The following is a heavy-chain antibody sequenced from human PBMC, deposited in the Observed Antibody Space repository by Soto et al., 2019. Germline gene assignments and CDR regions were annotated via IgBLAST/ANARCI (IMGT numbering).Heavy chain of an antibody. Sequence: EVQLAESGGGLVQPGGSLRLSCAASGLTFSGYEMNWVRQAPGKGLEWVSYISSSGSSISYADSVKGRFTITRDNAKKSLYLQMNSLRAEDTAVYYCATDSGSYSGYSYYAMDVWGQGTTVTVSS. CDR1: GLTFSGYE. V-gene: IGHV3-48*03. CDR2: ISSSGSSI. CDR3: ATDSGSYSGYSYYAMDV. D-gene: IGHD1-26*01. J-gene: IGHJ6*02.